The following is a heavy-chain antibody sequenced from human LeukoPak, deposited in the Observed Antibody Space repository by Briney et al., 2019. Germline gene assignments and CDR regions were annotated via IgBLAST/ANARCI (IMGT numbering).Heavy chain of an antibody. CDR3: ARDGYSSSFYFDY. CDR1: GFTFSNYW. D-gene: IGHD6-6*01. V-gene: IGHV3-74*01. J-gene: IGHJ4*02. CDR2: INSDGSRT. Sequence: GGSLRLSCAASGFTFSNYWMHWVRHAPGKGLVWVSRINSDGSRTTYADSVKGRFTISRDNAKNTLYLQMNSLKAEDTAVYYCARDGYSSSFYFDYWGQGTLVTVSS.